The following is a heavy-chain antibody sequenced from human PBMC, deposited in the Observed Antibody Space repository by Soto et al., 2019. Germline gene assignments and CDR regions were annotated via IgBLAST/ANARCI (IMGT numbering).Heavy chain of an antibody. D-gene: IGHD3-9*01. CDR2: ISGSGGST. J-gene: IGHJ4*02. CDR1: GFTFSSYA. V-gene: IGHV3-23*01. Sequence: GGSLRLSCAASGFTFSSYAMSWVRQAPGKGLEWVSAISGSGGSTYYADSVKGRFTISRDNSKNTLYLQMNSLRAEDTAVYYCAKRERGPGSLRYFDFSIDYWGQGTLVTVSS. CDR3: AKRERGPGSLRYFDFSIDY.